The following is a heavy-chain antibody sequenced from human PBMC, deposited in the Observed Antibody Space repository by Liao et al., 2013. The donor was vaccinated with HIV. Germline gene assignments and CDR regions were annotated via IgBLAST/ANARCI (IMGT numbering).Heavy chain of an antibody. D-gene: IGHD1-26*01. CDR1: RDSINSRRYF. CDR2: VYSSGAT. CDR3: AGTDATTGRGSFDV. J-gene: IGHJ3*01. Sequence: QVQLQESGPGLVKPSETLSLLCSVSRDSINSRRYFWTWIRQPAGAGLEWIGRVYSSGATNYNRYLQSRVSISVDTSRHQLTLTLTSVTAADTAMYYCAGTDATTGRGSFDVWGQGTMVTVSS. V-gene: IGHV4-61*02.